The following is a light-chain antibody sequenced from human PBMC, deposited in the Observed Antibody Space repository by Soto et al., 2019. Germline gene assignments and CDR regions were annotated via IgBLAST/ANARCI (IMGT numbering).Light chain of an antibody. J-gene: IGLJ2*01. V-gene: IGLV2-14*01. CDR2: EVS. Sequence: QSALTQPASVSGSPGQSITISCTGTSSDVGGYNYVSWYQQHPGKAPKLMIYEVSNRPSGVSNRFSGYKSGNTASLTISGLQAEDEADYYCRSYTSSSTLVFGGGTKLPVL. CDR3: RSYTSSSTLV. CDR1: SSDVGGYNY.